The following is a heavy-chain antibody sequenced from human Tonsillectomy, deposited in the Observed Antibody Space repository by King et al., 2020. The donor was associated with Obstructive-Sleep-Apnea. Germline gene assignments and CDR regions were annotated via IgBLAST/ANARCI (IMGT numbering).Heavy chain of an antibody. CDR1: GFTFSYFW. CDR3: ARGGARGSGSSYGLDV. Sequence: VQLVESGGGLVQPGGSLRLSCVASGFTFSYFWMTWVRQAPGKGLEWVANIKQDGGDKYYVDSVKGRFTTSRDNAKNSLYLQMNSLRAEDTAVYYCARGGARGSGSSYGLDVWGQGTPVIVSS. V-gene: IGHV3-7*01. D-gene: IGHD1-26*01. J-gene: IGHJ6*02. CDR2: IKQDGGDK.